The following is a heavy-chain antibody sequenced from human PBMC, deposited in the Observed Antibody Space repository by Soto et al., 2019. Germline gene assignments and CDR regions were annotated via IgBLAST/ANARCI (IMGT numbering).Heavy chain of an antibody. D-gene: IGHD1-26*01. V-gene: IGHV3-23*01. CDR2: ISGSGGST. J-gene: IGHJ4*02. CDR1: GFTFSSYA. CDR3: EKDRRGSYQRTGY. Sequence: GGSLRLSCAASGFTFSSYAMSWVRQAPGKGLEWVSAISGSGGSTYYADSVKGRFTISRDNSKNTLYLQMNSLRAEDTAVYYCEKDRRGSYQRTGYWGQGTLVTVSS.